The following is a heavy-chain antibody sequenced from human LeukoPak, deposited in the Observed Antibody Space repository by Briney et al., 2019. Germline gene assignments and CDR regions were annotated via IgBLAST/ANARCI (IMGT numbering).Heavy chain of an antibody. V-gene: IGHV4-4*07. CDR2: IYTSGST. CDR3: ARGTAVAGRFDY. CDR1: GGSISSYY. D-gene: IGHD6-19*01. Sequence: SETLSLTCTVSGGSISSYYWSWIRQPAGKGLEWIGRIYTSGSTTYNPSLKSQVTMSVDTSKNQFSLKLSSVTAADTAVYYCARGTAVAGRFDYWGQGTLVTVSS. J-gene: IGHJ4*02.